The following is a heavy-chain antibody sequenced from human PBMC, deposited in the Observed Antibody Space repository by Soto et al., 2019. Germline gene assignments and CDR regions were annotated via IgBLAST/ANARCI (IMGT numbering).Heavy chain of an antibody. D-gene: IGHD3-10*01. CDR2: IYYSGST. CDR1: GGSISSYY. CDR3: ARVRYYGSGSYYNLFDYYYGMDV. J-gene: IGHJ6*02. V-gene: IGHV4-59*01. Sequence: SETLSLTCSVSGGSISSYYWSLIRQPPGKGLEWIGYIYYSGSTNYNPSLKSRVTISVDTSKNQFSLKLSSVTAADTAVYYCARVRYYGSGSYYNLFDYYYGMDVWGQGTTVTVSS.